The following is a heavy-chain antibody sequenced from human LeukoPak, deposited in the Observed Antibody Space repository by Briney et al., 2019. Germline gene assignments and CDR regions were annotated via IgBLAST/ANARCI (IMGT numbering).Heavy chain of an antibody. CDR1: GYTFTSYG. J-gene: IGHJ3*02. CDR3: AREKSFTSWDAFDI. V-gene: IGHV1-2*02. Sequence: ASVKVSCKASGYTFTSYGISWVRQAPGQGLEWMGWINPNSGGTNYAQKFQGRVTMTRDTSISTAYMELSRLRSDDTAVYYCAREKSFTSWDAFDIWGQGTMVTVSS. CDR2: INPNSGGT.